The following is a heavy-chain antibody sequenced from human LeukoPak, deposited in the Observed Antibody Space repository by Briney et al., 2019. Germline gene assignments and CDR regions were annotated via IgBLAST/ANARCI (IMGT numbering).Heavy chain of an antibody. V-gene: IGHV1-8*01. CDR1: GYTFTSYD. CDR2: MNPNSGNT. D-gene: IGHD2-15*01. CDR3: ARDRGLSGGMSDY. J-gene: IGHJ4*02. Sequence: ASVKVSCKASGYTFTSYDINWLRQASGQGLEWMGWMNPNSGNTGYAQKFQGRVTMTRDTSTSTVYMELSSLRSEDTAVYYCARDRGLSGGMSDYWGQGTLVTVSS.